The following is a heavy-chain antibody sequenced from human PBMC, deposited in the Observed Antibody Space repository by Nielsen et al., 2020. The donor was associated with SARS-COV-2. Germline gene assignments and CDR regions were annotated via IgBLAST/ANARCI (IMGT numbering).Heavy chain of an antibody. CDR1: GGSISSVF. V-gene: IGHV4-59*01. Sequence: PETLSPTCSVSGGSISSVFWTWIRLFPGKRLEWIGFTSFIGHTKSNPSFNSRVTIPLDPSKNQFYLDLTSVTAADTGVYYCARSHYVWGDYGWYGPWSQGTQVTVSS. J-gene: IGHJ5*02. D-gene: IGHD3-16*01. CDR3: ARSHYVWGDYGWYGP. CDR2: TSFIGHT.